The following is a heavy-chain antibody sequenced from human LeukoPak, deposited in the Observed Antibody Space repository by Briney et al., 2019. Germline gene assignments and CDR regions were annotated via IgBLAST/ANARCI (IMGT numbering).Heavy chain of an antibody. CDR2: IFGGGST. Sequence: PGGSLRLSCAASGFTVSSNYMSWVRQAPGKGLEWVSVIFGGGSTYYTDSVKGRFTISRDNSKNTLYLQMNSLRAEDTAVYYCAVHGHSYGYGDFDYWGQGTLVTVSS. J-gene: IGHJ4*02. CDR1: GFTVSSNY. CDR3: AVHGHSYGYGDFDY. V-gene: IGHV3-53*01. D-gene: IGHD5-18*01.